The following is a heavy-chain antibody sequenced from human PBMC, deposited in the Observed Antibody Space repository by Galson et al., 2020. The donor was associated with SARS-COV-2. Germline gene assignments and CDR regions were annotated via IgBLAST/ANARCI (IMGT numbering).Heavy chain of an antibody. Sequence: ASVKVSCKASGYTFTSYAMHWVRQAPGQRLEWMGWINAGNGNTKYSQKFQGRVTITRDTSASTAYMELSSLRSEDTAVYYCARGAYQYDYGSGCYPYWGQGTLVTVSS. J-gene: IGHJ4*02. CDR1: GYTFTSYA. CDR2: INAGNGNT. V-gene: IGHV1-3*01. CDR3: ARGAYQYDYGSGCYPY. D-gene: IGHD3-10*01.